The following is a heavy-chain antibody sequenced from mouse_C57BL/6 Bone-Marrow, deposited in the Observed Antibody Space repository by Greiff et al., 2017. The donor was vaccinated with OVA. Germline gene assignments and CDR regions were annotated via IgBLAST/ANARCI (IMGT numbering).Heavy chain of an antibody. J-gene: IGHJ1*03. CDR3: ARSTVVATDWYFDV. CDR2: IYPGDGDT. D-gene: IGHD1-1*01. CDR1: GYAFSSSW. V-gene: IGHV1-82*01. Sequence: VQLQESGPELVKPGASVKISCKASGYAFSSSWMNWVKQRPGKGLEWIGRIYPGDGDTNYNGKFKGKATLTADKSSSTAYMQLSSLTSEDSAVDFCARSTVVATDWYFDVWGTGTTVTVAS.